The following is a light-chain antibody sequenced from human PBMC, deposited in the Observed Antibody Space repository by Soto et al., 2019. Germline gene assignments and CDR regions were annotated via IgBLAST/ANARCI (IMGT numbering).Light chain of an antibody. CDR1: SSDVGGYTN. Sequence: QSVLTQPASVSGSPRHSITISCRGTSSDVGGYTNISWYQKQTGKVPNLTIFEVSNRPSGVSNRFSGSKSGNTASLTISGLQAEDEADYYCSSYTNSRTLVFGPGTKVTVL. V-gene: IGLV2-14*01. J-gene: IGLJ1*01. CDR2: EVS. CDR3: SSYTNSRTLV.